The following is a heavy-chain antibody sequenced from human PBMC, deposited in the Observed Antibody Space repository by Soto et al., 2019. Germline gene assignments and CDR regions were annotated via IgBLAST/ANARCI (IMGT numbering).Heavy chain of an antibody. D-gene: IGHD3-3*01. Sequence: QVQLLQSRAEVKKPGASVRISCKSSANTFINNYINWVRQAPGQGLEWLGVFNPRGGTTRYAQKCQGRVTMTGDTSTRTVFMELSNLKSEDTAVYYCARVYGLVQYDDFWSGYYDYWGQGTLVIVSS. CDR3: ARVYGLVQYDDFWSGYYDY. V-gene: IGHV1-46*01. CDR2: FNPRGGTT. CDR1: ANTFINNY. J-gene: IGHJ4*02.